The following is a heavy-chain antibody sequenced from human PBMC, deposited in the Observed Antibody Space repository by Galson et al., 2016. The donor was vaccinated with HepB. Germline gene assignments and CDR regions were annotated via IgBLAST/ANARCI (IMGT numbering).Heavy chain of an antibody. J-gene: IGHJ4*02. Sequence: SETLSLTCAVSGASISSSNWWKWVRQPPGKGLEWIGEIDHNGSPTYNPSLKSRITISMDKSKNEFSLNLTSVTAADTAVYYCATNQDSPYWGQGTPVTVSS. CDR1: GASISSSNW. CDR3: ATNQDSPY. D-gene: IGHD2-15*01. CDR2: IDHNGSP. V-gene: IGHV4/OR15-8*01.